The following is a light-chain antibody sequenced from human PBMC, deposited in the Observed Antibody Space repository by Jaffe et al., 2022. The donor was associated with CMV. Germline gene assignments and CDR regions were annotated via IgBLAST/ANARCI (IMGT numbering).Light chain of an antibody. CDR2: GAT. V-gene: IGKV1-5*03. CDR1: QRIKTW. CDR3: QQYSVYWT. Sequence: DIQMTQSPSTLSASVGDRVTITCRASQRIKTWLAWYQQKPGKAPSLLIYGATNLQSGVPSRFSGSGSGTEFTLTINSLQPDDSATYYCQQYSVYWTFGQGTKVEI. J-gene: IGKJ1*01.